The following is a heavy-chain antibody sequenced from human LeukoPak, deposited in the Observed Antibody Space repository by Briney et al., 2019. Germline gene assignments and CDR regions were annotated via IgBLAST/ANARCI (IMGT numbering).Heavy chain of an antibody. Sequence: PSETLSLTCTVSGGSISSYYWSWIRQPPGKGLEWIGYIYYSGSTNYNPSLKSRVTISVDTSKNQFSLKLSSVTAADTAVYYCARALSDNWPYHEYYFDYWGQGTLVTVSS. CDR3: ARALSDNWPYHEYYFDY. CDR1: GGSISSYY. V-gene: IGHV4-59*01. CDR2: IYYSGST. D-gene: IGHD1-20*01. J-gene: IGHJ4*02.